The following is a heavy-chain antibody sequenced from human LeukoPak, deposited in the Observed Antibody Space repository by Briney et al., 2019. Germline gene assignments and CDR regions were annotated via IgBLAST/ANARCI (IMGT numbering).Heavy chain of an antibody. CDR2: INHSGST. CDR1: GGSFSGYY. CDR3: ARVRLDYDFWSGYSRNWFDP. Sequence: SETLSLTCAVYGGSFSGYYWSWIRQPPGKGLEWIGEINHSGSTNYNPSLKSRVTISVDTSKNQFSLKLSSVTAADTAVYYCARVRLDYDFWSGYSRNWFDPWGQGTLVTVSS. J-gene: IGHJ5*02. D-gene: IGHD3-3*01. V-gene: IGHV4-34*01.